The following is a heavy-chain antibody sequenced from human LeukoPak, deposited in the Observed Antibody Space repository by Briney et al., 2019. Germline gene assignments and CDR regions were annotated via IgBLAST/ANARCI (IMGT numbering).Heavy chain of an antibody. CDR3: ARGIMYYYDSSGYYSY. D-gene: IGHD3-22*01. CDR2: VHYGGGT. V-gene: IGHV4-59*12. CDR1: GGSISNYY. J-gene: IGHJ4*02. Sequence: PSETLSLTCTVSGGSISNYYWSWIRQSPGKGLQWIAYVHYGGGTNYNPSLKSRVTISVDTSKNQFSLKLSSVTAADTAVYYCARGIMYYYDSSGYYSYWGQGTLVTVSS.